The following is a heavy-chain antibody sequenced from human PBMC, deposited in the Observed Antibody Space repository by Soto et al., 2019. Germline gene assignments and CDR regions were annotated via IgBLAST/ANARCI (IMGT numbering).Heavy chain of an antibody. J-gene: IGHJ6*02. V-gene: IGHV1-69*13. D-gene: IGHD1-26*01. CDR3: ARARGMMGDPGSPYYYGMDV. Sequence: SVKVSCKASVGTFSSYAISWVRQAPGQGLEWMGGIIPIFGTANYAQKFQGRVTITADESTSTAYMELSSLRSEDTAVYYCARARGMMGDPGSPYYYGMDVWGQGTTVTVSS. CDR1: VGTFSSYA. CDR2: IIPIFGTA.